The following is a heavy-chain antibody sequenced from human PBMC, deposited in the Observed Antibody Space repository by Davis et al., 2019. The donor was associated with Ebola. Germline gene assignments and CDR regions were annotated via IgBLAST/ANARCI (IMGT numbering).Heavy chain of an antibody. D-gene: IGHD2-2*01. J-gene: IGHJ3*02. Sequence: ASVKVSCKASGYTFTSYGISWVRQAPGQGLEWMGWISAYNGNTNYAQKLQGRATMTTDTSTSTASMELRSLRSDDTAVYYCARPVFVPAANGGADAFDIWGQGTMVTVSS. CDR2: ISAYNGNT. V-gene: IGHV1-18*01. CDR1: GYTFTSYG. CDR3: ARPVFVPAANGGADAFDI.